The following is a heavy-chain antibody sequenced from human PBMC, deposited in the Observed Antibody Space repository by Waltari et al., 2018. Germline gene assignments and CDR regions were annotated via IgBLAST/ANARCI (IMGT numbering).Heavy chain of an antibody. D-gene: IGHD2-2*01. J-gene: IGHJ6*03. Sequence: QVQLVQSGAEVKKPGSSVKVSCKASGGTFSSYAISWVRQAPGQGLEWMGGIIPIFGTANYEQKFQGRVTITADESTSTAYMELNSLRSEDTAVYYCARGWVPPIVVVPAVYYYMDVWGKGTTVTISS. CDR3: ARGWVPPIVVVPAVYYYMDV. CDR2: IIPIFGTA. CDR1: GGTFSSYA. V-gene: IGHV1-69*12.